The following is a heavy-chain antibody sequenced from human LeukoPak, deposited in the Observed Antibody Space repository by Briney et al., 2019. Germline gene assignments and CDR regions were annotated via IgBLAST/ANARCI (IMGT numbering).Heavy chain of an antibody. J-gene: IGHJ6*02. CDR2: IIPILGIA. CDR1: GGTFSSYT. D-gene: IGHD3-3*01. V-gene: IGHV1-69*02. CDR3: ASEYEFYGMDV. Sequence: GASVKVSCKASGGTFSSYTISWVRQAPGQGLEWMGRIIPILGIANYAQKFQSRVTITADESTSTAYMELSSLRSEDTAVYYCASEYEFYGMDVWGQGTTVTVSS.